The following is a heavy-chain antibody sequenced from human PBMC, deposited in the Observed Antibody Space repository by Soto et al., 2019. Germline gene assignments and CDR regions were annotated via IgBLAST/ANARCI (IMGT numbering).Heavy chain of an antibody. CDR3: AREGVDSDVVTFFDY. V-gene: IGHV1-69*15. D-gene: IGHD5-18*01. J-gene: IGHJ4*02. CDR1: GGTLSNYA. CDR2: IIPIFDTA. Sequence: QAQLVQSGAEVKKPGSSVKVSCKTSGGTLSNYAISWLRQAPGQGPEWMGSIIPIFDTANYAQKFQGRVTITADESTSTVYMELSSLRSEDTAVYYCAREGVDSDVVTFFDYWGQGTLVTVSS.